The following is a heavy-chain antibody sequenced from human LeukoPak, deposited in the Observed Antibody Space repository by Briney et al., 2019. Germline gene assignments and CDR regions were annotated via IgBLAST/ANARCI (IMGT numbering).Heavy chain of an antibody. CDR3: AREEYTCSWSFYYGMDV. CDR2: INSGGSST. D-gene: IGHD6-13*01. Sequence: GGSLRLSCAASGFTFSSYWMHWVRQAPGKGLVWVSRINSGGSSTNYADSVKGRFTISRDNAKNTLYLQMNSLRGEDTAVYYCAREEYTCSWSFYYGMDVWGQGTTVTVSS. V-gene: IGHV3-74*01. CDR1: GFTFSSYW. J-gene: IGHJ6*02.